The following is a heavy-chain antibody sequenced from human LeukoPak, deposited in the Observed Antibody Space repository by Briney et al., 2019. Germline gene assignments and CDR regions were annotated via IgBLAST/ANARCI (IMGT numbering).Heavy chain of an antibody. CDR1: GGSISSSSYY. D-gene: IGHD6-19*01. J-gene: IGHJ4*01. V-gene: IGHV4-61*05. Sequence: SETLSLTCTVSGGSISSSSYYWGWIRQPPGNGLEWIGYIYYNGNTNYNPSLKSRVTISVDTSKDQFSLRLSSVTAADTAFYYCARVYADSRGWYHFDYWGQGTLVTVSS. CDR3: ARVYADSRGWYHFDY. CDR2: IYYNGNT.